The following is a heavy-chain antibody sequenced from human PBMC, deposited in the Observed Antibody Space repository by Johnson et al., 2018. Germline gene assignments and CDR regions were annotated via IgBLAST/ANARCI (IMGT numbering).Heavy chain of an antibody. V-gene: IGHV4-34*11. CDR3: ARSGRRAVSGTSFDI. CDR2: IYHTGNT. J-gene: IGHJ3*02. CDR1: GGSFSGYY. Sequence: QVQLQQWGAGLLKPSETLSLTCAVYGGSFSGYYWSWIRQPPGKGLEWIGFIYHTGNTNYNPSLRSRVTISVDTSKNQFSLTLRSVSAAVTAIYYCARSGRRAVSGTSFDIWGQGTMVTVSS. D-gene: IGHD6-19*01.